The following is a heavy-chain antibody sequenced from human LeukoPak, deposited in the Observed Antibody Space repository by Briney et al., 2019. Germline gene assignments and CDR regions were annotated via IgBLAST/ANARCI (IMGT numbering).Heavy chain of an antibody. D-gene: IGHD6-19*01. CDR3: ARDILSSGWYEFDD. V-gene: IGHV3-66*01. J-gene: IGHJ4*02. CDR2: IKNGGST. CDR1: GFTVSDNY. Sequence: SGGSLRLSCAASGFTVSDNYVSWVRQAPGKGLEWVSVIKNGGSTDYADSVKGRFTVSRDNSKNTLYLQMNSLRAEDTAMYYCARDILSSGWYEFDDWGQGTPVTVSS.